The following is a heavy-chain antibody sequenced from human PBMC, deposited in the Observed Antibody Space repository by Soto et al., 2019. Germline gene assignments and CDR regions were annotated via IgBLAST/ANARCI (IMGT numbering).Heavy chain of an antibody. J-gene: IGHJ6*02. CDR3: AKSLRPGTHYYYGIDV. CDR2: ISYDGSNK. V-gene: IGHV3-30*18. Sequence: PGGSLRLSCAASGFAFSSYGMHWVRQAPGKGLEWVAVISYDGSNKYYADSVKGRFTIARDNSKNTLYLQMNSLRAEDTAVYYWAKSLRPGTHYYYGIDVWGQGTTVTVSS. CDR1: GFAFSSYG. D-gene: IGHD1-1*01.